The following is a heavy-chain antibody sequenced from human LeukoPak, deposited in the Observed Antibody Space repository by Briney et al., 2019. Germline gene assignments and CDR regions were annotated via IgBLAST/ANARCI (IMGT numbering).Heavy chain of an antibody. CDR1: GFTFSDYW. D-gene: IGHD3-10*01. J-gene: IGHJ4*02. CDR3: ARWSHVSGRWFLDN. V-gene: IGHV3-7*05. CDR2: INEDGSKI. Sequence: QPGGSLRLSCAASGFTFSDYWMNWVRQAPGKGLEWVADINEDGSKIYSLDSVKGRFTISRDNAKNSLSLQLNTLRAEDTAVYYCARWSHVSGRWFLDNWGRGTLVSVSS.